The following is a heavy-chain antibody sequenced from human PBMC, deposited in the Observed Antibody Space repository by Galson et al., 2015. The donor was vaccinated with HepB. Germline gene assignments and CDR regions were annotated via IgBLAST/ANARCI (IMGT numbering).Heavy chain of an antibody. CDR3: AREGLAAPTNPVDY. CDR1: GYTFTSYG. CDR2: ISAYNGNT. Sequence: SVKVSCKASGYTFTSYGISWVRQAPGQGLEWMGWISAYNGNTNYAQKLQGRVTMTTDTSTSIAYMELSSLRSEDTAVYYCAREGLAAPTNPVDYWGQGTQVTVSS. J-gene: IGHJ4*02. V-gene: IGHV1-18*04. D-gene: IGHD5-12*01.